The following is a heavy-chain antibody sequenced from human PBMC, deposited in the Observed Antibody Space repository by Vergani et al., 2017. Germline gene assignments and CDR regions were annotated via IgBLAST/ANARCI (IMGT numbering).Heavy chain of an antibody. J-gene: IGHJ4*02. Sequence: QVQLVQSGSELKKPGASVKVSCKSSGYTLSTYAMNWVRQAPGQGLEWMGWIDTNTGNPTYAQGFTGRFVFSLAKSVITTYQQISSLKAEDTAVYYCAIHDDNRDYPLDYWGQGTLVTVSS. CDR1: GYTLSTYA. D-gene: IGHD3-16*01. V-gene: IGHV7-4-1*02. CDR2: IDTNTGNP. CDR3: AIHDDNRDYPLDY.